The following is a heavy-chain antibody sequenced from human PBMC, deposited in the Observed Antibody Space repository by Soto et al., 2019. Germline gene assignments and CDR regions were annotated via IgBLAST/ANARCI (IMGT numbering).Heavy chain of an antibody. CDR1: GFTFSSYA. D-gene: IGHD1-26*01. V-gene: IGHV3-23*01. J-gene: IGHJ4*02. CDR2: ISGSGGST. CDR3: ARRGSGSYYDY. Sequence: EVQLLESGGGLVQPGGSLRLSCAASGFTFSSYAMRWVRQAPVKGLEWVSAISGSGGSTYYADSVKGRFTISRDNSKNTLYLQMNSLRGEDTAVYDCARRGSGSYYDYWGQGTLVTVSS.